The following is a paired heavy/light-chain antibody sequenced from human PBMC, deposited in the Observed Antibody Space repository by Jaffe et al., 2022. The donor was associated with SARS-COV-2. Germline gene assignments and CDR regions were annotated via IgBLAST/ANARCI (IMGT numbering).Heavy chain of an antibody. J-gene: IGHJ5*02. Sequence: EVQLLESGGGLVQPGGSLRLSCAASGFTFSSYAMSWVRQAPGRGLEWVSAISASGGTTYYADSVKGRFTISRDNSKNTLYLQVNSLRAEDTAVYYCANCGTSCYESRFDPWGQGTLVTVSS. V-gene: IGHV3-23*01. D-gene: IGHD2-2*01. CDR1: GFTFSSYA. CDR3: ANCGTSCYESRFDP. CDR2: ISASGGTT.
Light chain of an antibody. Sequence: DIQMTQSPSTLSASVGDRVTITCRASQSISSWLAWYQQKPGKAPKLLIYKASSLESGVPSRFSGSGSGTEFTLTISSLQPDDFATYYCQHYNTYPYTFGQGTKLEIK. CDR2: KAS. V-gene: IGKV1-5*03. CDR3: QHYNTYPYT. J-gene: IGKJ2*01. CDR1: QSISSW.